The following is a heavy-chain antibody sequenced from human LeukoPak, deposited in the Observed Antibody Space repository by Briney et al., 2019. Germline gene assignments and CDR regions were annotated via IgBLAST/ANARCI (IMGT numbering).Heavy chain of an antibody. J-gene: IGHJ4*02. V-gene: IGHV3-23*01. CDR3: ARTKSSGTFDY. CDR1: GFTFSSYG. CDR2: ISGSGGST. Sequence: GSLRLSCAASGFTFSSYGMSWVRQAPGKGLEWVSVISGSGGSTYYADSVKGRFTISRDNSKNTLYLQMNSLRAEDTAVYYCARTKSSGTFDYWGQGTLVTVSS. D-gene: IGHD6-19*01.